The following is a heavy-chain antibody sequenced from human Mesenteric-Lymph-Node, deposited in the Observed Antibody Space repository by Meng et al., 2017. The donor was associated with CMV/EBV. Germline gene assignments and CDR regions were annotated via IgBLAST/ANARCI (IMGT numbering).Heavy chain of an antibody. CDR2: ISSSGSAI. D-gene: IGHD3-16*01. CDR3: ARGYKNAYY. Sequence: GESLKISCVGSGFTFSEYYINWIRQGRGEGLGWVSHISSSGSAIYYADSVKGRFTISRDNAQNSLSLQMNSLRAEDTAVYYCARGYKNAYYWGQGTLVTSPQ. J-gene: IGHJ4*02. CDR1: GFTFSEYY. V-gene: IGHV3-11*04.